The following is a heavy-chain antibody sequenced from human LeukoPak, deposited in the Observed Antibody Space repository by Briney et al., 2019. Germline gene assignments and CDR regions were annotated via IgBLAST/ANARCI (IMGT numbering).Heavy chain of an antibody. CDR2: IYYSGST. J-gene: IGHJ4*02. CDR3: ARERWELPDY. V-gene: IGHV4-59*12. D-gene: IGHD1-26*01. CDR1: GGSISSYY. Sequence: SETLSLTCTVSGGSISSYYWSWIRQPPGKGLEWIGYIYYSGSTNYNPSLKSRVTMSVDTSKNQFSLKLSSVTAADTAVYYCARERWELPDYWGQGTLVTVSS.